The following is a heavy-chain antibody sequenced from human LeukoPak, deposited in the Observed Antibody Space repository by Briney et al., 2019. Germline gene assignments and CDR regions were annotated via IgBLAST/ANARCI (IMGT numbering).Heavy chain of an antibody. CDR3: ARERLGYCSGGSCYSNHDAFDI. CDR1: GFTFSSYN. J-gene: IGHJ3*02. V-gene: IGHV3-21*01. CDR2: ISSSGTYI. Sequence: GGSLRLSCAASGFTFSSYNMNWVRQAPGKGLEWVSFISSSGTYIYYADSVKGRFTISRNNAKNSLYLQMNSLRAEDAAMYYCARERLGYCSGGSCYSNHDAFDIWGQGTMVTVSS. D-gene: IGHD2-15*01.